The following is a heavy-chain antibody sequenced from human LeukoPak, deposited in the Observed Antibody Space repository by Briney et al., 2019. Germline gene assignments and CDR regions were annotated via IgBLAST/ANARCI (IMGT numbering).Heavy chain of an antibody. D-gene: IGHD6-19*01. J-gene: IGHJ4*02. CDR1: GFTFATYA. V-gene: IGHV3-23*01. CDR3: IPVAGTGFDY. CDR2: ISGSGGST. Sequence: GGSLRLSCAASGFTFATYAMTWVRQAPGKGLEWVSAISGSGGSTYYADSVKGRFTISRGNSKNTLFLQMNSLRAEDTAVYYGIPVAGTGFDYWGQGTLVTVSS.